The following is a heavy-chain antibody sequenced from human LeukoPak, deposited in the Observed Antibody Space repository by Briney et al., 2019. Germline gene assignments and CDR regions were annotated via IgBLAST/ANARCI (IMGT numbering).Heavy chain of an antibody. CDR1: GYSISSSNW. V-gene: IGHV4-28*06. D-gene: IGHD2-15*01. CDR2: IYYSGST. Sequence: KPSDTLSLTCAVSGYSISSSNWWGWIRQPPGKGLEWIGYIYYSGSTNYNPSLKSRVTMSVDTSKNQFSLKLSSVTALDTAVYYCARDKFYCSGGSCSRQPGTHYYYYYYMDVWGKGTTVTISS. CDR3: ARDKFYCSGGSCSRQPGTHYYYYYYMDV. J-gene: IGHJ6*03.